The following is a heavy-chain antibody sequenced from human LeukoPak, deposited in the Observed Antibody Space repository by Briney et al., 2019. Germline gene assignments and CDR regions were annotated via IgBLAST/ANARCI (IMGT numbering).Heavy chain of an antibody. CDR3: ARDHTAMVKDYYYGMDV. Sequence: SVKVSCKAFGGTFSSYAISSGRQAPGQGLEWMGGIIPIFGTANYAQKFQGRVTITADESTSTAYMELSSLRSEDTAVYYCARDHTAMVKDYYYGMDVWGKGTTVTVSS. CDR1: GGTFSSYA. J-gene: IGHJ6*04. D-gene: IGHD5-18*01. V-gene: IGHV1-69*13. CDR2: IIPIFGTA.